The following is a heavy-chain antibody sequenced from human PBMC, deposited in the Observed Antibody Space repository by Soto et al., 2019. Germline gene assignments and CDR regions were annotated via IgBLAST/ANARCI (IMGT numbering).Heavy chain of an antibody. J-gene: IGHJ6*02. V-gene: IGHV1-8*01. D-gene: IGHD3-10*01. CDR2: MNPNSGNT. CDR1: GYTFTSYD. Sequence: GASVKVSCKASGYTFTSYDINWVRQATGQGLEWMGWMNPNSGNTGYAQKFQGRVTMTRNTSISTAYMELSSLRSEDTAVYYCARGRITMVRGVIRYYYYYGMDVWGQGTTVTVS. CDR3: ARGRITMVRGVIRYYYYYGMDV.